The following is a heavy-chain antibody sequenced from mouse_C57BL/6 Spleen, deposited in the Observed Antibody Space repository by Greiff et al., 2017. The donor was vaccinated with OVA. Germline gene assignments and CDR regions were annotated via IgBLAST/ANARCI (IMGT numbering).Heavy chain of an antibody. Sequence: EVKVVESGGGLVKPGGSLKLSCAASGFTFSSYAMSWVRQTPEKRLEWVATISDGGSYTYYPDNVKGRFTISRDNAKNNLYLQMSHLKSEDTAMYYCASFDGYYSWFAYWGQGTLVTVSA. J-gene: IGHJ3*01. CDR3: ASFDGYYSWFAY. V-gene: IGHV5-4*03. CDR1: GFTFSSYA. D-gene: IGHD2-3*01. CDR2: ISDGGSYT.